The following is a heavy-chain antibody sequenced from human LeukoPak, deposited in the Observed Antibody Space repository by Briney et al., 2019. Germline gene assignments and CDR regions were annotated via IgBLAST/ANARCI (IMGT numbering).Heavy chain of an antibody. CDR2: TSAYNGNT. V-gene: IGHV1-18*01. D-gene: IGHD3-3*01. J-gene: IGHJ6*02. CDR3: ARAMAIFGVSYYYYYGMDV. CDR1: GYTFTSYG. Sequence: ASVKVSCKASGYTFTSYGISWVRQAPGQGLEWMGWTSAYNGNTNYAQKLQGRVTMTTDTSTSTAYMELRSLRSDDTAVYYCARAMAIFGVSYYYYYGMDVWGQGTTVTVSS.